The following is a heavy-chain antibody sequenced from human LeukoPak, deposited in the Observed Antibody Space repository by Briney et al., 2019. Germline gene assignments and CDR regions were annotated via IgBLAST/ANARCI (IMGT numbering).Heavy chain of an antibody. CDR2: ISSSGRTI. D-gene: IGHD4-11*01. CDR1: GFTFSSYE. Sequence: GGSLRLSCAASGFTFSSYEMNWVRQAPGKGLEWVSYISSSGRTIYYADSVKGRFTISRDNAKNSLYLQMSSLRAEDTAVYYCTRVEETATTAAIIRKYSYYYYYYMDVWGKGNTVTVS. CDR3: TRVEETATTAAIIRKYSYYYYYYMDV. J-gene: IGHJ6*03. V-gene: IGHV3-48*03.